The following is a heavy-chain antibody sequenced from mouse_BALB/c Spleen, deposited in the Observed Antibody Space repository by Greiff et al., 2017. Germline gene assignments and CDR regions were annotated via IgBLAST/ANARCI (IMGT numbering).Heavy chain of an antibody. V-gene: IGHV1S127*01. D-gene: IGHD2-14*01. J-gene: IGHJ3*01. Sequence: VQLQQPGAELVKPGASVKMSCKASGYTFTSYWMHWVKQRPGQGLEWIGVIDPSDSYTSYNQKFKGKATLTVDTSSSTAYMQLSSLTSEDSAVYYCTRRGRYDAWFAYWGQGTLVTVSA. CDR2: IDPSDSYT. CDR3: TRRGRYDAWFAY. CDR1: GYTFTSYW.